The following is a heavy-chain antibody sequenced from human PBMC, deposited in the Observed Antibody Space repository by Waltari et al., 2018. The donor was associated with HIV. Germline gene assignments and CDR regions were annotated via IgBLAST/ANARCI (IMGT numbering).Heavy chain of an antibody. D-gene: IGHD2-8*01. V-gene: IGHV3-7*01. J-gene: IGHJ3*02. CDR2: IKQDGSEK. CDR3: ARMGLMMYAIGAFDI. CDR1: GLTFSLYW. Sequence: EVQLVESGGGLVQPGGSLRLSFAASGLTFSLYWMSWVRQAPGKGLEWVANIKQDGSEKHYVDSVKGRFTISRDNAKKSLYLQMNSLRAEDTAVYYCARMGLMMYAIGAFDIWGQGTMVTVSS.